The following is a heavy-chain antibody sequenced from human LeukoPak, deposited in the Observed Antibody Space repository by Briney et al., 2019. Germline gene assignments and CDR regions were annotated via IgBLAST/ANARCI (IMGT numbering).Heavy chain of an antibody. J-gene: IGHJ4*02. Sequence: GGSLRLSCAASGFTFSSYGMHWVRQAPGKGLEWVSFTRYDGSNEYYADSVRGRFTISRDNSKNTLYLQMNSLRAEDTAVYYCAKLSEYAVVVPAAVGGEYYFDYWGQGTLVTVSS. D-gene: IGHD2-2*01. V-gene: IGHV3-30*02. CDR2: TRYDGSNE. CDR3: AKLSEYAVVVPAAVGGEYYFDY. CDR1: GFTFSSYG.